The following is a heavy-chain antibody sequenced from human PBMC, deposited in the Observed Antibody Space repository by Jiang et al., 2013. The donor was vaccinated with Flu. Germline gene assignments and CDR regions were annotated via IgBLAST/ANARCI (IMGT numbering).Heavy chain of an antibody. V-gene: IGHV5-51*01. D-gene: IGHD4-17*01. CDR3: ARGPVKRGYYMDV. CDR1: GYSFTSYW. CDR2: IYPGDSDT. Sequence: PGESLKISCKGSGYSFTSYWIGLGAPDARKGLEWMGIIYPGDSDTRYSPSFQGQVTISADKSISTAYLQWSSLKASDTAMYYCARGPVKRGYYMDVWGKGTTVTVSS. J-gene: IGHJ6*03.